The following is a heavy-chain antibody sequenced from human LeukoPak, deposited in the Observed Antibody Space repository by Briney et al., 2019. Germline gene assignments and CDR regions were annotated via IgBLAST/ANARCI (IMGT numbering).Heavy chain of an antibody. CDR1: GYTFTDYY. D-gene: IGHD2-2*01. Sequence: ASVKVSSKASGYTFTDYYMHWVRQAPGQGFEWMGWINPNDGDTKYAQKFQGRVTMTRDTSISTAHMEVSRLRSDDTAVYYCARANFLYCSSSTCLFDYWGQGTLVTVSS. CDR3: ARANFLYCSSSTCLFDY. CDR2: INPNDGDT. V-gene: IGHV1-2*02. J-gene: IGHJ4*02.